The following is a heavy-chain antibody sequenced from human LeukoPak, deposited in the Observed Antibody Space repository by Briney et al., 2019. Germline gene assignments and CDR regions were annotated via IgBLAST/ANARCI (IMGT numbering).Heavy chain of an antibody. D-gene: IGHD6-19*01. CDR1: AFTFSSYA. J-gene: IGHJ2*01. CDR2: VSGSGGST. V-gene: IGHV3-23*01. CDR3: AKTLRESSGREYFDL. Sequence: GGSLRLSCAASAFTFSSYAMSWVRQAPGKGLEWVSGVSGSGGSTYYADSVKGQFTISRDNSKNTLYLQLNSLRVEDTAEYYCAKTLRESSGREYFDLWGRGTLVTVSS.